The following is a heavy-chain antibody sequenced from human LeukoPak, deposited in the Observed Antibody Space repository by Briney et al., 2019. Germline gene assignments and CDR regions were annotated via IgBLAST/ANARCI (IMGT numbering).Heavy chain of an antibody. J-gene: IGHJ5*02. V-gene: IGHV4-39*01. D-gene: IGHD4-17*01. CDR2: IYYSGST. CDR3: ARQASTVTSWFDP. Sequence: SETLSLTCTVSGGSISSSSYYWGWIRQPPGKGLEWIGSIYYSGSTYYTPSLKGRVTISVDTSKNQFSLKLSSVTAADTAVYYCARQASTVTSWFDPWGQGTLVTVSS. CDR1: GGSISSSSYY.